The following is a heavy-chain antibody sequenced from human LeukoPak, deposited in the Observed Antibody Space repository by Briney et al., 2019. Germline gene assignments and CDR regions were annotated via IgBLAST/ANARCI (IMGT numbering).Heavy chain of an antibody. CDR3: ARGDGYNDAEYLQH. D-gene: IGHD5-24*01. CDR1: GFTFSGSA. V-gene: IGHV3-73*01. CDR2: IRSKANSYAT. J-gene: IGHJ1*01. Sequence: GGSLRLSCAASGFTFSGSAMHWVRQASGKGLEWVGRIRSKANSYATAYAASVKGRFTISRDDSKNTAYLQMNSLRVEDTAVYYCARGDGYNDAEYLQHWGQGTLVTVS.